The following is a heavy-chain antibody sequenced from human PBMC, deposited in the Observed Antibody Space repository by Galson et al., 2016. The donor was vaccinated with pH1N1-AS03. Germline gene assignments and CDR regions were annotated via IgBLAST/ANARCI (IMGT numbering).Heavy chain of an antibody. Sequence: SLRLSCAASGFTFEDHAMHWVRQIPGRGLEWVSHISWNSGKLGYAASVNGRFTISRGNAKNSVYLQMNRLRLEDTALYYCARDRLWSGDNEPFDLWGQGTVVTVS. CDR3: ARDRLWSGDNEPFDL. V-gene: IGHV3-9*01. D-gene: IGHD3-10*01. CDR1: GFTFEDHA. J-gene: IGHJ3*01. CDR2: ISWNSGKL.